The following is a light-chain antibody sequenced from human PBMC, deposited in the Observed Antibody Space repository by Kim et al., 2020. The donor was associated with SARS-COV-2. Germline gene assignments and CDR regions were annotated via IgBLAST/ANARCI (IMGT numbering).Light chain of an antibody. CDR1: SGHSSYA. CDR2: LNSDGSH. Sequence: QPVLTQSPSASASLGASVKLTCTLSSGHSSYAIAWHQQQPEKGPRFLMILNSDGSHSKGDGIPDRFSGSSSGAERYRTISSLQSEDEADYYCQTWGTGIQVFGGGTQLTVL. CDR3: QTWGTGIQV. J-gene: IGLJ3*02. V-gene: IGLV4-69*02.